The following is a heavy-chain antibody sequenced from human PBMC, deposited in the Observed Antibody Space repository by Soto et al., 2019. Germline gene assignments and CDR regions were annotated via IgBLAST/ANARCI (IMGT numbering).Heavy chain of an antibody. D-gene: IGHD3-10*01. CDR1: GGAFNGYY. CDR2: INHSGTV. V-gene: IGHV4-34*01. Sequence: QVHLQQWGAGLLKPSETLSLTCAVNGGAFNGYYWRWIRQSPGKGLQWIGEINHSGTVDYNPSLKSRVTFSIDTSKKQFSLTLTSVTAADMAVYYCARAGAALVRGSIGGFDYWGQGTLVTVSS. CDR3: ARAGAALVRGSIGGFDY. J-gene: IGHJ4*02.